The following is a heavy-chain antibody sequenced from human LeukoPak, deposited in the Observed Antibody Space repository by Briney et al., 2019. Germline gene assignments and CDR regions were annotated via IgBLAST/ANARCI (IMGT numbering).Heavy chain of an antibody. CDR2: ISSSGSTI. V-gene: IGHV3-48*03. J-gene: IGHJ4*02. CDR3: TRTSGSSGWYGGPSDY. D-gene: IGHD6-19*01. Sequence: GGSLRLSCAASGFTFSSYEMNWVRQAPGKGLGWISYISSSGSTIYYADSVKGRFTISRDNAKNSLYLQMNSLRAEDTAIYYCTRTSGSSGWYGGPSDYWGQGTLVTVSS. CDR1: GFTFSSYE.